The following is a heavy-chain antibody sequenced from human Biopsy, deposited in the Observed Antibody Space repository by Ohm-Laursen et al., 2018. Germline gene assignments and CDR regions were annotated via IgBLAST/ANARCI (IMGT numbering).Heavy chain of an antibody. J-gene: IGHJ6*02. V-gene: IGHV3-9*01. Sequence: SLRLSCAASGFSFDVYGMHWVCQPPGKGMEWVSGIRRNSAIIDYADSVRGRFTISRDNARRFLFLQMNNLKSEDTAFYYCARDRGGARYGMDVWGRGTTVTVSS. CDR2: IRRNSAII. CDR1: GFSFDVYG. CDR3: ARDRGGARYGMDV. D-gene: IGHD1-26*01.